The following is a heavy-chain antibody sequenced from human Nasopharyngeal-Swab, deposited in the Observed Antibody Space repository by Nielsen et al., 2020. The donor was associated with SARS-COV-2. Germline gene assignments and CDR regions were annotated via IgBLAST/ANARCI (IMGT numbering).Heavy chain of an antibody. CDR2: IIPILGIA. CDR3: ARGSYYYDSSGYYLDY. Sequence: SVKVSCKASGGTFISYAISWVRQAPGQGLEWMGRIIPILGIANYAQKFQGRVTITADKSTSTAYMELSSLRSEDTAVYFCARGSYYYDSSGYYLDYWGQGTLVTVSS. CDR1: GGTFISYA. D-gene: IGHD3-22*01. J-gene: IGHJ4*02. V-gene: IGHV1-69*04.